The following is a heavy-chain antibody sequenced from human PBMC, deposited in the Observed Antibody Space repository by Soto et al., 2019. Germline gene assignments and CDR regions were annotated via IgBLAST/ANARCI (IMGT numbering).Heavy chain of an antibody. V-gene: IGHV3-23*01. CDR2: VTGSGGST. CDR3: AKVDYDILNGYYNPYYFDN. D-gene: IGHD3-9*01. CDR1: GFSFSTYA. J-gene: IGHJ4*02. Sequence: GGSLRLSCAASGFSFSTYAMSWVRQAPGKGLRWVSTVTGSGGSTYYADSVKGRFTISRDNSKNTLYLQVNNLRAEDTAVYYCAKVDYDILNGYYNPYYFDNWGRGTLVTVSS.